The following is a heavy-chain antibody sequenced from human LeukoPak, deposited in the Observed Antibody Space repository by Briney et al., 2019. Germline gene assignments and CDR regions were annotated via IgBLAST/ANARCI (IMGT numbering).Heavy chain of an antibody. CDR2: IYYSGST. V-gene: IGHV4-59*01. CDR1: GGSISSYY. CDR3: ASHYGSGSFYSPFDY. D-gene: IGHD3-10*01. J-gene: IGHJ4*02. Sequence: SETLSLTCTVSGGSISSYYWSWIRQPPGKGLERIGYIYYSGSTNYNPSLKSRVTISLDTSKNQFSLKLNSVTAADTAVYCCASHYGSGSFYSPFDYWGQGTLVTVSS.